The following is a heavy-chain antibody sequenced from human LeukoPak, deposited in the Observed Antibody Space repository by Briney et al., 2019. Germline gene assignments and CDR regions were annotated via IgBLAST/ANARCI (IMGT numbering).Heavy chain of an antibody. J-gene: IGHJ5*02. CDR3: AKDRVAVAEEDWFDP. CDR1: GFTFSSYA. CDR2: IDGPGGTT. Sequence: GGSLRLSCAASGFTFSSYAMSWVRQAPGRGLEWVSAIDGPGGTTYYADSVKGRFTIPRDNSKNTLYLQMNSLRAEDTAVYYCAKDRVAVAEEDWFDPWGQGTLVTVSS. V-gene: IGHV3-23*01. D-gene: IGHD6-19*01.